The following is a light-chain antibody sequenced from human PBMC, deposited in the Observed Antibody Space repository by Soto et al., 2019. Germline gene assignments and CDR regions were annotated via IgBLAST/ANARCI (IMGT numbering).Light chain of an antibody. V-gene: IGLV1-44*01. CDR2: NNN. Sequence: QPVLTQPPSASGTPGQRVTISCSGSSSNIGSNTANWYQQLPGAAPKLLIYNNNQRPSGVPDRFSGSKSGTSASLAVSGLQSEDEADYYCAAWDDSLNGWVFGGGTKLTVL. J-gene: IGLJ2*01. CDR1: SSNIGSNT. CDR3: AAWDDSLNGWV.